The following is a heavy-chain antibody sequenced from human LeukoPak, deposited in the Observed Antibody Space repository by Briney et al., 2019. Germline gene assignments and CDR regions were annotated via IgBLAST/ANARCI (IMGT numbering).Heavy chain of an antibody. J-gene: IGHJ6*02. Sequence: PGGSLRLSCAASGFTFSSYAMSWVRQAPGKGLEWVSAISGSGGSTYYADSVKGRFTISRDNSKNTLYLQMNSLRAEDTAVYYCARWNSSSWYYYYGMDVWGQGTTVTVSS. V-gene: IGHV3-23*01. CDR2: ISGSGGST. CDR3: ARWNSSSWYYYYGMDV. D-gene: IGHD6-13*01. CDR1: GFTFSSYA.